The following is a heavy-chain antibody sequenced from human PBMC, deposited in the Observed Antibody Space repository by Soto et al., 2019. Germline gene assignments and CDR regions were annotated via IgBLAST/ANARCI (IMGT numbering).Heavy chain of an antibody. D-gene: IGHD3-10*01. CDR2: ISPYTGNP. V-gene: IGHV1-18*04. J-gene: IGHJ6*02. CDR3: ARAWQWDYSNTHYYYGLNV. Sequence: GASVKVSCKSSGYTFTSHGISWVRQAPGQGLERMGWISPYTGNPNYVQTLQGRVTMTTDTSTGTAYMERRGLRSDYTAVYFWARAWQWDYSNTHYYYGLNVWGQGTSVSVSS. CDR1: GYTFTSHG.